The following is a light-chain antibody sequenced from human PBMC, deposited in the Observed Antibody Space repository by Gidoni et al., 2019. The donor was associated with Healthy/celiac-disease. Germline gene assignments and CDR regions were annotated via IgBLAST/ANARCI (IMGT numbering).Light chain of an antibody. Sequence: DLVMTQSPLPMPVTPGEPASISCRPSKSLLNSNGYNYLDWYLQKPGQSQQLLIYLGSNRASGVPDRFSGSGSGTDFTLKISRVEAEDVVVYYCMQALQTPRTFGQGTKLEIK. CDR1: KSLLNSNGYNY. V-gene: IGKV2-28*01. CDR2: LGS. J-gene: IGKJ2*01. CDR3: MQALQTPRT.